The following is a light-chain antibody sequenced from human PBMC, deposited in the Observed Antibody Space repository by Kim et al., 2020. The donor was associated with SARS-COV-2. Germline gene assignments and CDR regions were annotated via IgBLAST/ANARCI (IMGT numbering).Light chain of an antibody. V-gene: IGLV3-1*01. CDR1: KVGDKY. CDR3: QAWDSSTVV. J-gene: IGLJ2*01. Sequence: VSPGHTGSITCSGDKVGDKYACWYQQKPGQSPVLVIDQDSKRPSGIPERFSGSNSGNTATLTISGTQAMEEADYYCQAWDSSTVVFGGGTQLTVL. CDR2: QDS.